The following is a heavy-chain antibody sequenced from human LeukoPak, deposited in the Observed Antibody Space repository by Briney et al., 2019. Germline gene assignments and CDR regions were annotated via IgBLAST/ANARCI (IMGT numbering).Heavy chain of an antibody. CDR3: ARGLIAAAGTGFDY. CDR2: INHSGST. Sequence: PSETLSLTCAVYGGSFSGYYWSWIRQPPGKGLEWIGEINHSGSTNYNPSLKSRVTISVDTSKTQFSLKLSSVTAADTAVYYCARGLIAAAGTGFDYWGQGTLVTVSS. CDR1: GGSFSGYY. J-gene: IGHJ4*02. V-gene: IGHV4-34*01. D-gene: IGHD6-13*01.